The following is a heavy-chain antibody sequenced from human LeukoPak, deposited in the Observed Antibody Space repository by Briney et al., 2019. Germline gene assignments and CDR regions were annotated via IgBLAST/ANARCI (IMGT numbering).Heavy chain of an antibody. D-gene: IGHD3-22*01. V-gene: IGHV1-2*02. J-gene: IGHJ4*02. Sequence: GASVKVSCKASGYTFTGYYMHWVRQAPGQGLEWMGWINPNSGGTNYAQKFQGRVTMTRDTSISTAYMELSRLRSDDTAVYYCAREGPYYYDSRSRYFDYWGQGTLVTVSS. CDR2: INPNSGGT. CDR1: GYTFTGYY. CDR3: AREGPYYYDSRSRYFDY.